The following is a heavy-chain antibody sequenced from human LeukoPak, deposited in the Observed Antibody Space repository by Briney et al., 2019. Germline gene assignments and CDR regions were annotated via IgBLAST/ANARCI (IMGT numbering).Heavy chain of an antibody. Sequence: GGSLRLSCAASGFTFSSYEMNWVRQAPGKGLEWVSYISSSGSTIYYADSVKGRFTISRDNSKNTLYLQMNSLRAEDTAVYYCARDRSYYDILTGYSSGAFDIWGQGTMVTVSS. J-gene: IGHJ3*02. CDR2: ISSSGSTI. V-gene: IGHV3-48*03. D-gene: IGHD3-9*01. CDR1: GFTFSSYE. CDR3: ARDRSYYDILTGYSSGAFDI.